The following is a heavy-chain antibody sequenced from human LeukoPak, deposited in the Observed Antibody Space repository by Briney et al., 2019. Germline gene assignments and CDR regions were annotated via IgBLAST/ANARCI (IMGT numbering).Heavy chain of an antibody. Sequence: GASVKVSCKASGYTFTGCYMHWVRQAPGQGLEWMGWINPNSGGTNYAQKFQGRVTMTRDTSISTAYMELSRLRSDDTAVYYCARELWWELLRAFDIWGQGTMVTVSS. V-gene: IGHV1-2*02. CDR2: INPNSGGT. CDR1: GYTFTGCY. CDR3: ARELWWELLRAFDI. J-gene: IGHJ3*02. D-gene: IGHD2-21*01.